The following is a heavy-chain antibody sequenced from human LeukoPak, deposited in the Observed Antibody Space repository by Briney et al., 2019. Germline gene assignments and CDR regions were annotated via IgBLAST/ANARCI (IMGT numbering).Heavy chain of an antibody. J-gene: IGHJ3*02. CDR3: ARYTPRDSSGYYSGAFDI. CDR2: IYYSGST. V-gene: IGHV4-59*08. D-gene: IGHD3-22*01. Sequence: PSETLSLTCTVSGGSISSYYWSWIRQPPGKGLEWIGYIYYSGSTNYNPSLKSRVTISVDTSKNQFSLKLSSVTAADTAVYYCARYTPRDSSGYYSGAFDIWGQGTMVTVSS. CDR1: GGSISSYY.